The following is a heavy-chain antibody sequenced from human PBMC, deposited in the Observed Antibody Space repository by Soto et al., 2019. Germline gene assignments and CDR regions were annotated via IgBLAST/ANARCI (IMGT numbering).Heavy chain of an antibody. CDR2: ISAHNGNT. CDR1: GYGFTTYG. Sequence: QVHLVQSGAEVKKPGASVKVSCKGSGYGFTTYGITWVRQAPGQGLEWMAWISAHNGNTNYAQTLQGRVTVTRDTSTSTAYMELRSLRSDDTAVYYCARGRYGDYWSQGALVTVSS. J-gene: IGHJ4*02. D-gene: IGHD1-1*01. V-gene: IGHV1-18*01. CDR3: ARGRYGDY.